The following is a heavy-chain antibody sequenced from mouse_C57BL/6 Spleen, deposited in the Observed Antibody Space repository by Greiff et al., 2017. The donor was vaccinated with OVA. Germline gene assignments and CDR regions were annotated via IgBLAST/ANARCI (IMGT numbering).Heavy chain of an antibody. CDR2: IDPSDSET. CDR3: ARDYYGSSSWFAY. V-gene: IGHV1-52*01. CDR1: GYTFTSYW. Sequence: VQLQQPGAELVRPGSSVKLSCKASGYTFTSYWMHWVKQRPIQGLDWIGNIDPSDSETHYNQKFKDKATFTVDKSSSTAYMQLSSLTSEDSAVYYCARDYYGSSSWFAYWGQGTLVTVSA. J-gene: IGHJ3*01. D-gene: IGHD1-1*01.